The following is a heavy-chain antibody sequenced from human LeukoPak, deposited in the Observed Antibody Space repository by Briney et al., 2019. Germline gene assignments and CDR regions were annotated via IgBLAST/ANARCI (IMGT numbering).Heavy chain of an antibody. Sequence: GASVKVSCKASGYTFTSYYMHWVRQAPGQGLEWMGWISAYNGNTNYAQKLQGRVTMTTDTSTSTAYMELRSLRSDDTAVYYCARSAGAYCSSTSCYIDYWGQGTLVTVSS. CDR1: GYTFTSYY. CDR3: ARSAGAYCSSTSCYIDY. V-gene: IGHV1-18*04. D-gene: IGHD2-2*02. CDR2: ISAYNGNT. J-gene: IGHJ4*02.